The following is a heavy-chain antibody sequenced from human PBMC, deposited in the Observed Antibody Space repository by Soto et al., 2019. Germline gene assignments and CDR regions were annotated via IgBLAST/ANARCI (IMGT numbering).Heavy chain of an antibody. D-gene: IGHD2-15*01. V-gene: IGHV3-72*01. CDR3: ASVNPHCSGGTCYSGEYFQH. CDR1: GFTFSDHY. J-gene: IGHJ1*01. Sequence: EVQLVESGGRMVQPGGSLRLSCAASGFTFSDHYMEWVRQAPGKGLEWVGRIRNKANSYTTEYAASVKGRFTISRDDSKNSLYLQMNSLKTEDTAVYYCASVNPHCSGGTCYSGEYFQHWGQGTLVTVSS. CDR2: IRNKANSYTT.